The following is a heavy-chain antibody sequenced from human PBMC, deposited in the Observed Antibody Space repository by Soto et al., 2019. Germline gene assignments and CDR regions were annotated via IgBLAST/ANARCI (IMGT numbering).Heavy chain of an antibody. J-gene: IGHJ6*02. Sequence: PGGSLRLSCAASGFTFSSYAMSWVRQAPGKGLEWVSAISGSGGSTYYADSVKGRFTISRDNSKNTLYLQMSSLRAEDTAVYYCATRSAAAGTRGYYYYYGMDVWVQGTTVTVSS. CDR2: ISGSGGST. D-gene: IGHD6-13*01. CDR1: GFTFSSYA. CDR3: ATRSAAAGTRGYYYYYGMDV. V-gene: IGHV3-23*01.